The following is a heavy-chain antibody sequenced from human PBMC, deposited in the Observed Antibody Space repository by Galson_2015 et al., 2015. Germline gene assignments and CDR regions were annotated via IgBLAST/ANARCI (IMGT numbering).Heavy chain of an antibody. D-gene: IGHD1-1*01. Sequence: SLRLSCAASGFTFSSYWMHWVRQVPGEGLVWVSRIKPDGSSATYADSVKGRFTISRDNTRNTVYLQMNSLRAEDTAVYYCARAKERGLDWFDSWGQGTLVTVSS. CDR1: GFTFSSYW. J-gene: IGHJ5*01. CDR3: ARAKERGLDWFDS. V-gene: IGHV3-74*01. CDR2: IKPDGSSA.